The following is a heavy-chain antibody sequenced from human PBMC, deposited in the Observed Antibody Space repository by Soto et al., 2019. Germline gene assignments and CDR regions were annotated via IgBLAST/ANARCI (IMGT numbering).Heavy chain of an antibody. D-gene: IGHD3-9*01. J-gene: IGHJ6*02. V-gene: IGHV1-18*01. CDR2: ISAYNGNT. CDR1: GYTFTSYG. CDR3: AIHDDGGYFDLFAMDV. Sequence: QVQLVQSGAEVKKPGASLKVSCKASGYTFTSYGITWVRQAPGQGLEWMGRISAYNGNTTYAQKLQGRDTMTTDTSKSTAYMELRSLRSDDTAVYYCAIHDDGGYFDLFAMDVWGQGTTITVSS.